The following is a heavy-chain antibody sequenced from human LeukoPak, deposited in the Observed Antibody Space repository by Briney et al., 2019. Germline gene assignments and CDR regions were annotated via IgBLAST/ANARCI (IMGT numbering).Heavy chain of an antibody. CDR3: ARVTDEAFDI. J-gene: IGHJ3*02. Sequence: GGSLRLSCAVSGFTVSSNYMSWVRQAPGKGLEWVSVIYSGGSTYYADSVKGRFTISRDNSKNTLYLQMNSLRAEDTAVYYCARVTDEAFDIWGQGTMVTVSS. V-gene: IGHV3-53*01. D-gene: IGHD4-11*01. CDR1: GFTVSSNY. CDR2: IYSGGST.